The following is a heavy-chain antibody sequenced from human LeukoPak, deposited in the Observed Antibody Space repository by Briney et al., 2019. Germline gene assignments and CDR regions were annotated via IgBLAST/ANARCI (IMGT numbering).Heavy chain of an antibody. CDR2: IRYDGNNK. V-gene: IGHV3-30*02. CDR1: GFTFSSYG. CDR3: ARDRRLRWELLPFDY. Sequence: GGSLRLSCAASGFTFSSYGMHWVRQAPGKGLEWVAFIRYDGNNKYYADSVKGRFTISRDNSKNTLYLQMNSLRAEDTAVYYCARDRRLRWELLPFDYWGQGTLVTVSS. J-gene: IGHJ4*02. D-gene: IGHD1-26*01.